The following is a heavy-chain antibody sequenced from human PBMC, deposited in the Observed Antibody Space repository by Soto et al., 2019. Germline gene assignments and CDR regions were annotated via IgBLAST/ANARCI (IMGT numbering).Heavy chain of an antibody. D-gene: IGHD1-1*01. J-gene: IGHJ6*02. V-gene: IGHV3-66*01. CDR2: IYSGGST. CDR3: AREPTTTDYYYDGMDV. Sequence: EVQLVESGGGLVQPGGSLRLSCAASGFTVSSNYMSWVRQAPGKGLEWVSVIYSGGSTYYADSVKGRFTISRDNSKNTLYLQMNSLRAEDTAVYYCAREPTTTDYYYDGMDVWGQGTTVTVSS. CDR1: GFTVSSNY.